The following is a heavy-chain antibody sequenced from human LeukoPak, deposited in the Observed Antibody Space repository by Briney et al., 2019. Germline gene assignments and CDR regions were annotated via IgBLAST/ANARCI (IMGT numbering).Heavy chain of an antibody. D-gene: IGHD3-22*01. CDR3: AREKGSKWLASTNWFDP. J-gene: IGHJ5*02. V-gene: IGHV1-46*01. Sequence: ASVKVSCKASGYTLTSYYMHWVRQAPGQGLEWMGIINPSGGSTSYAQKFQGRVTMTRDMSTSTVYMELSSLRSEDTAVYYCAREKGSKWLASTNWFDPWGQGTLVTVSS. CDR1: GYTLTSYY. CDR2: INPSGGST.